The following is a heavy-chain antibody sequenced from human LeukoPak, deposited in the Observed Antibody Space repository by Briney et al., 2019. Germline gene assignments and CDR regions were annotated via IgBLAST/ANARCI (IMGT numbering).Heavy chain of an antibody. CDR2: ISYDGSDK. V-gene: IGHV3-30*18. CDR3: AKDAGA. D-gene: IGHD3-10*01. Sequence: PGGSLRLSCAASGFTFSSYGMHWVRQAPGKGLEWVAVISYDGSDKYYADSVKSRFTISRDNSKNTLYLQMNSLRAEDTAVYYCAKDAGAWGQGSLVTVSS. J-gene: IGHJ4*02. CDR1: GFTFSSYG.